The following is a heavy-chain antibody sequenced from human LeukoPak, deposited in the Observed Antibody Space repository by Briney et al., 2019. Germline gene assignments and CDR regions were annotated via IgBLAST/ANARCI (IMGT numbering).Heavy chain of an antibody. D-gene: IGHD4-17*01. CDR1: EFIFDNYG. CDR2: INWNGGSR. J-gene: IGHJ4*02. CDR3: ARVQDGDLDY. V-gene: IGHV3-20*04. Sequence: GGSLRLSCVASEFIFDNYGMSWVRQAPGKGLEWVAGINWNGGSRSIADSVKGRFTISRDNAKNSLYLQMNSLRAEDTAVYYCARVQDGDLDYWGQGTLVTVSS.